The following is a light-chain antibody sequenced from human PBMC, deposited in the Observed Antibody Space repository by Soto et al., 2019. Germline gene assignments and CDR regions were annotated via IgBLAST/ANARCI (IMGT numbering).Light chain of an antibody. Sequence: QSALTQPASVSGSPGQSITISCSGTSSDVDAYNYVSWYQQHPGKAPKLMIYEVSHRLSGVSNRFSGSNSGYTASLTSSGPQDEDEADYYCTSSLSNSVVVFGGGTKLPV. CDR1: SSDVDAYNY. J-gene: IGLJ2*01. CDR3: TSSLSNSVVV. CDR2: EVS. V-gene: IGLV2-14*01.